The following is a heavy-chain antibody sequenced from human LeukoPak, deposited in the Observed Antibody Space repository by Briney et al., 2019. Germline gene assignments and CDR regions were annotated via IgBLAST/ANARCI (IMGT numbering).Heavy chain of an antibody. V-gene: IGHV3-11*01. CDR2: ISSSGTTI. Sequence: GGSLRLSCAASGFTFSDYYMIWIRQAPGKGLEWLSYISSSGTTIYYADSVKGRFTISRDNAKNSVYLQMNSLRAEDTAVYFCARGSSFYYGMDVWGQGTTVTVSS. CDR3: ARGSSFYYGMDV. J-gene: IGHJ6*02. CDR1: GFTFSDYY.